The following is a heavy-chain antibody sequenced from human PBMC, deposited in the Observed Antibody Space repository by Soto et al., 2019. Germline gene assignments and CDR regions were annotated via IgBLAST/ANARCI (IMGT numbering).Heavy chain of an antibody. CDR2: IFYSGDT. CDR3: ARVVSASWLDC. D-gene: IGHD2-2*01. V-gene: IGHV4-31*03. J-gene: IGHJ4*02. CDR1: GDSVSNGAYY. Sequence: QVQLQESGPGLVKPSQTLSLTCTVSGDSVSNGAYYWSWVRQHPEKGLEWMGYIFYSGDTQYNPSLKSRLTLSIDMSKNQFSLNLNSVTAADTAVYYCARVVSASWLDCWGQGTLVTVSS.